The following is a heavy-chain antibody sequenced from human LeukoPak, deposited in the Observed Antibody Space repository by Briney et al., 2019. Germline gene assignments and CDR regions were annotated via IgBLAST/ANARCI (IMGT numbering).Heavy chain of an antibody. CDR1: GFTFSSYS. J-gene: IGHJ6*03. CDR3: ASGREYSYGYPYYYYYMDV. CDR2: ISSSSSYI. Sequence: GGSLRLSCAASGFTFSSYSMNWVRQAPGKGLEWVSSISSSSSYIYYADSVKGRFTISRDNAKNSLYLQMNSLRAEDTAVYYCASGREYSYGYPYYYYYMDVWGKGTTVTVSS. V-gene: IGHV3-21*01. D-gene: IGHD5-18*01.